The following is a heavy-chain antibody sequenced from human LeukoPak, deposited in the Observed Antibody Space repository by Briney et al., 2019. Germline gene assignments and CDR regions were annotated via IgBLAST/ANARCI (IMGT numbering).Heavy chain of an antibody. CDR3: ARGGSSSSAN. D-gene: IGHD6-6*01. V-gene: IGHV4-30-2*01. J-gene: IGHJ4*02. CDR2: IYHSGST. Sequence: SETLSLTCTVSGGSISSGGYYWSWIRQPPGKGLEWIGYIYHSGSTYYNPSLKSRVTISVDRSKNQFSLKLSSVTAADTAVYYCARGGSSSSANWGQGTLVTVSS. CDR1: GGSISSGGYY.